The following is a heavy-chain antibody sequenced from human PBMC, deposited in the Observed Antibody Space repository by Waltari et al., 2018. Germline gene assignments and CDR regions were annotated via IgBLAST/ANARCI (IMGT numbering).Heavy chain of an antibody. CDR1: GYSFTSYW. CDR3: ARRVELPGYYGMDV. CDR2: TYPGYSET. J-gene: IGHJ6*02. D-gene: IGHD1-7*01. V-gene: IGHV5-51*03. Sequence: EVQLVQSGAEVKKPGESLKISCKGSGYSFTSYWIGWVRQMPGKGLEWMGITYPGYSETSYSPSSQGQVTISAYKSISTAYLQWSSLKASDTAMYYCARRVELPGYYGMDVWGQGTTVTVSS.